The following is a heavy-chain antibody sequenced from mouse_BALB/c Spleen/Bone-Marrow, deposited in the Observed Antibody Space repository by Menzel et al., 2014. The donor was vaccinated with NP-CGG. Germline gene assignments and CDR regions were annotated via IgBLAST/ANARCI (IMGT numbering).Heavy chain of an antibody. J-gene: IGHJ2*01. D-gene: IGHD2-4*01. CDR2: IYPGDGET. CDR3: ARDDYGPDY. CDR1: GYAFSSFW. V-gene: IGHV1-80*01. Sequence: VMLVESGAELVRPGSSVKISCKASGYAFSSFWTNWVKRRPGQGLEWIGQIYPGDGETNYNGKFKGKATLTADKSSSTAYMQLSSLTSEDSAVYFCARDDYGPDYWGQGTTLTVSS.